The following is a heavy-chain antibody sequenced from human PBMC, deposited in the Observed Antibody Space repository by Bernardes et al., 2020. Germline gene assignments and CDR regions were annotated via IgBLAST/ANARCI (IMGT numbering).Heavy chain of an antibody. J-gene: IGHJ4*02. CDR2: IYSDGKT. Sequence: GSLRLSCAASGFTVSSNFLSWVRQAPGKGLDWVSIIYSDGKTYYADSVRGRFTISRDDSKNTVYLQLNSLRGEDTAIYYCARAATVTTIWDYWGQGTLVTVSS. CDR3: ARAATVTTIWDY. CDR1: GFTVSSNF. D-gene: IGHD4-4*01. V-gene: IGHV3-53*01.